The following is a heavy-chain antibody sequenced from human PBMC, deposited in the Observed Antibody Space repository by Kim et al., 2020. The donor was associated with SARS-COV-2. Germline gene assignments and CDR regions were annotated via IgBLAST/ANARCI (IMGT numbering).Heavy chain of an antibody. CDR3: ARDAAGWFGGSYWFDP. CDR1: GFTFRSYS. J-gene: IGHJ5*02. CDR2: ISSSSSTI. D-gene: IGHD3-10*01. V-gene: IGHV3-48*04. Sequence: GGSLRLSCAASGFTFRSYSMNWVRQAPGKGLEWVSYISSSSSTIYYADSVKGRFTISRDNAKNSLYLQMNSLRAEDTAVYYCARDAAGWFGGSYWFDPWGQGTLVTVSS.